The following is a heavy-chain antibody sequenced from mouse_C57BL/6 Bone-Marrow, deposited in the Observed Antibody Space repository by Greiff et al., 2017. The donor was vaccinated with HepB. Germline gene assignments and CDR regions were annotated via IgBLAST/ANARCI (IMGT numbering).Heavy chain of an antibody. V-gene: IGHV1-69*01. CDR1: GYTFTSYW. J-gene: IGHJ2*01. CDR2: IDPSDSYT. Sequence: QVQLQQPGAELVMPGASVKLSCKASGYTFTSYWMHWVKQRPGQGLEWIGEIDPSDSYTNYNQKFKGKSTLTVDKSSSTAYMQLSSLTSEDSAVYYCARSRGYFDYWGQGTTFTVSS. CDR3: ARSRGYFDY.